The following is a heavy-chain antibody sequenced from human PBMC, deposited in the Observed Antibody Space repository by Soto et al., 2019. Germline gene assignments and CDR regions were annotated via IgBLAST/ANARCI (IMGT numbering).Heavy chain of an antibody. CDR3: AKDQVVVVAAFLYY. V-gene: IGHV3-23*01. Sequence: GGSLRLSCAASGFTFSSYAMSWVRQAPGKGLEWVSVISGSGGSTYYADSVKGRFTISRDNSKNTLYLQMNSLRAEDTAVYYCAKDQVVVVAAFLYYWGQGTLVTVSS. CDR2: ISGSGGST. CDR1: GFTFSSYA. J-gene: IGHJ4*02. D-gene: IGHD2-15*01.